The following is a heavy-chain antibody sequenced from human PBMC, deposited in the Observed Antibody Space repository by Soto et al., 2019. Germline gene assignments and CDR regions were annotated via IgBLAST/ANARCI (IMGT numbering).Heavy chain of an antibody. CDR2: ISAYNGNT. CDR1: GYTFTSYG. V-gene: IGHV1-18*01. J-gene: IGHJ6*03. Sequence: ASVKVSCKASGYTFTSYGISWVRQAPGQGLEWMGWISAYNGNTNYAQKLQGRVTMTTDTSTSTAYMELRSLRSDDTAVYYCARIPISTSPYYYYYMDVWGKGTTVTVSS. D-gene: IGHD2-2*01. CDR3: ARIPISTSPYYYYYMDV.